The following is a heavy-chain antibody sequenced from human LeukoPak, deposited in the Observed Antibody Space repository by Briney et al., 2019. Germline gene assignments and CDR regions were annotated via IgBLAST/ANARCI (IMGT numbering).Heavy chain of an antibody. CDR2: ISYDGSNK. D-gene: IGHD3-22*01. CDR3: AKDLGDYYDSSGYIADY. CDR1: GFTFSNYA. J-gene: IGHJ4*02. Sequence: GGSLRLSCAASGFTFSNYAMHWVRQAPGKGLEWVAVISYDGSNKFYADSVKGRFTISRDNSKNTLYLQMNSLRAEDTAVYYCAKDLGDYYDSSGYIADYWGQGTLVTVSS. V-gene: IGHV3-30*04.